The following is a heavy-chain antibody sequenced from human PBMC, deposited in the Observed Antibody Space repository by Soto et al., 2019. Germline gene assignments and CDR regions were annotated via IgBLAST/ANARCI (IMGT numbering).Heavy chain of an antibody. J-gene: IGHJ4*02. CDR3: ARLRRMTAITVSYYFDY. D-gene: IGHD4-4*01. Sequence: PSETLSLTCTVSGDSISSFYWSWVRQPPGKGLEWIGYIYYSGSTSYNPSLESRVTISVDTSESQFSLKLSSVTAADTAVYYCARLRRMTAITVSYYFDYWRQGTLVTVSS. V-gene: IGHV4-59*01. CDR2: IYYSGST. CDR1: GDSISSFY.